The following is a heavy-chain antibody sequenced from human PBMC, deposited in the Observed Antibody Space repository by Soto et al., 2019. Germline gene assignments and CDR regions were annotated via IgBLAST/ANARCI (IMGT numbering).Heavy chain of an antibody. CDR1: GGLFSSYP. CDR2: IIPVFQTA. Sequence: QEQLVQSGAEVKKPGSSVKVSCKASGGLFSSYPISWVRQVPGQGLEWMGGIIPVFQTAYYTQRFQGRVTITADESTKTAYMELSSLTSADTAFYYCARGGSGYTWFIDFWGQGTLVTVSS. D-gene: IGHD3-22*01. CDR3: ARGGSGYTWFIDF. J-gene: IGHJ4*02. V-gene: IGHV1-69*01.